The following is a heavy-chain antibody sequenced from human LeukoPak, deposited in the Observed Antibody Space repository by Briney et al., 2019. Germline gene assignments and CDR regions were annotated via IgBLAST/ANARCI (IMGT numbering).Heavy chain of an antibody. CDR2: IIPILGIA. V-gene: IGHV1-69*04. Sequence: SVKVSCKASGGTFSSYAISWVRQAPGQGLEWMGRIIPILGIANYAQKFQGRVTITADKSTSTAYMELSSLRSEDTAVYYCARFATIGRAFDIWGQGTMVTASS. D-gene: IGHD3-9*01. CDR1: GGTFSSYA. J-gene: IGHJ3*02. CDR3: ARFATIGRAFDI.